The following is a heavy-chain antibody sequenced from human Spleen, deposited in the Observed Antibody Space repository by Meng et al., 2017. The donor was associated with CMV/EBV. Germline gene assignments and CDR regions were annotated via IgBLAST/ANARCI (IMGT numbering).Heavy chain of an antibody. Sequence: GSLRLSCTVSGGSVSSGSYYWSWVRQPPGKGLAWIGYIYYSGSTNYNPSLKSRVTISVDTSKNQFSLKLSSVTAADTAVYYGIGYCSSTSCYKYYYGMDVWGQGTTVTVSS. V-gene: IGHV4-61*01. CDR1: GGSVSSGSYY. CDR2: IYYSGST. D-gene: IGHD2-2*02. CDR3: IGYCSSTSCYKYYYGMDV. J-gene: IGHJ6*02.